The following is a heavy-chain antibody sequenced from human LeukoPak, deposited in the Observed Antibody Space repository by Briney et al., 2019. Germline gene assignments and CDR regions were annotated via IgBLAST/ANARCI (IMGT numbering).Heavy chain of an antibody. Sequence: GTSLRLSCAASGFTFGDYAMHWVRRIPGKGLEWVSGIDWNSSHMVYADSVKGRFTISRDNAKNSLYLQMSSLRAEDRALYYCAKDRSSTLDDAFDFWGQGTMVTVSS. V-gene: IGHV3-9*01. CDR3: AKDRSSTLDDAFDF. J-gene: IGHJ3*01. CDR1: GFTFGDYA. D-gene: IGHD6-13*01. CDR2: IDWNSSHM.